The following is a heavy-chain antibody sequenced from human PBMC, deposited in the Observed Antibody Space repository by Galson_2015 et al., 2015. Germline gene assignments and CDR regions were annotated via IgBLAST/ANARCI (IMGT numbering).Heavy chain of an antibody. J-gene: IGHJ5*02. D-gene: IGHD2-8*01. Sequence: SVKVSCKASGYTFTSYDINWVRQATGQGLEWMGWTNPNSGNTGYAQKFQGRVTMTRNTSISTAYMELSSLRSEDTAVYYCASSDCTNGVCDPWFDPWGQGTLVTVSS. CDR3: ASSDCTNGVCDPWFDP. CDR2: TNPNSGNT. V-gene: IGHV1-8*01. CDR1: GYTFTSYD.